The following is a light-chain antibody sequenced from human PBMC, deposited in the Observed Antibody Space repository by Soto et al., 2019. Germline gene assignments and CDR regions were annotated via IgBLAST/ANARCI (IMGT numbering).Light chain of an antibody. CDR2: GAS. CDR3: QQYGGSPPFT. J-gene: IGKJ3*01. Sequence: EIVLTQSPGTLSLSPGERATLSCRASQSVSSSYLAWYHQKPGQAPRLLISGASSRATGIPDRFSGSGSGTDFTLTISRLEPEDFAVYYCQQYGGSPPFTFGPGTKVDIK. CDR1: QSVSSSY. V-gene: IGKV3-20*01.